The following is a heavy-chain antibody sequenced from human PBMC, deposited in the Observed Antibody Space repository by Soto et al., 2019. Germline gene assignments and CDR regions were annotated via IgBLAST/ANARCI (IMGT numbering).Heavy chain of an antibody. CDR2: IYATGTT. Sequence: SETLSLTCTVSGASISGFHWSWIRKSAGKGLEWIGRIYATGTTDYNPSLKSRVMMSVDTSKKQFSLKLRSVTAADTAVYYCVRDGTKTLRDWLDPWGQGMSVTVSS. V-gene: IGHV4-4*07. J-gene: IGHJ5*02. CDR1: GASISGFH. CDR3: VRDGTKTLRDWLDP. D-gene: IGHD1-1*01.